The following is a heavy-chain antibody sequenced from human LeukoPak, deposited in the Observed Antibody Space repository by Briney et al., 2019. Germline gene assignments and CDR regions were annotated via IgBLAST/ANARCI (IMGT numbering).Heavy chain of an antibody. CDR3: AREEEWELPDY. CDR2: ISGSGGST. D-gene: IGHD1-26*01. J-gene: IGHJ4*02. Sequence: GGSLRLSCAASGFTFSSYAMSWVRQAPGKGLEWVSAISGSGGSTYYADSVKGRFTISRDNSKNTLYLQMNSLGTDDTAVYYCAREEEWELPDYWGQGTLVIVSS. CDR1: GFTFSSYA. V-gene: IGHV3-23*01.